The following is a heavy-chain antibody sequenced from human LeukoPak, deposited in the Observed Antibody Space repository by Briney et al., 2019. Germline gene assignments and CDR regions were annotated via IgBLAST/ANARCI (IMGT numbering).Heavy chain of an antibody. CDR2: ISPDGSST. CDR1: GFTFSDYY. Sequence: GGSLRLSCAATGFTFSDYYINWIRQAPGKGLEWVAYISPDGSSTFYADSVQGRFTISRDNAKNSLYLQMNSLRAEDTAVYYCATSTKNWGSFDYWGQGTLVTVSS. CDR3: ATSTKNWGSFDY. V-gene: IGHV3-11*04. J-gene: IGHJ4*02. D-gene: IGHD7-27*01.